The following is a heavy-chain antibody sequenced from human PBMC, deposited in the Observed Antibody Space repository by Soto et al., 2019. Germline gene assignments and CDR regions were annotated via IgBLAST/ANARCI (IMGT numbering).Heavy chain of an antibody. CDR3: ARDGLPDDFRSGGYWFDP. D-gene: IGHD3-3*01. Sequence: ASAEVACEACGESFSDYYIEWVLQEPGQGLEWMGWINPNGGGTSYAQKFQGRLTMTTDTSINTAYMQMDSLRLEDTGVYYCARDGLPDDFRSGGYWFDPWGQGTQVTVSA. J-gene: IGHJ5*02. V-gene: IGHV1-2*02. CDR1: GESFSDYY. CDR2: INPNGGGT.